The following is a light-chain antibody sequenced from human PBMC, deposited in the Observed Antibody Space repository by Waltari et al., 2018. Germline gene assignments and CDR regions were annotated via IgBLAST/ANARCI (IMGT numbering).Light chain of an antibody. V-gene: IGLV3-25*03. CDR2: KDI. CDR3: QSADSSGTYVV. CDR1: ALPKRY. Sequence: SYELTQPPSVSVSPGQTARITCSGDALPKRYAYWYQQKPGQAPGLVIYKDIERPSGIPERFSGSRSGTTVTLTISGVQAEDEADYYCQSADSSGTYVVFGGGTKLTVL. J-gene: IGLJ2*01.